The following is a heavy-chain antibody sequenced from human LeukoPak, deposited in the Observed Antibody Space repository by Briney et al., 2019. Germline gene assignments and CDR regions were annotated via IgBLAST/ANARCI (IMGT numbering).Heavy chain of an antibody. V-gene: IGHV1-24*01. J-gene: IGHJ4*02. CDR3: ALAYSSSWSFDY. CDR1: GYTLTELS. D-gene: IGHD6-13*01. CDR2: FDSEDGET. Sequence: ASVKVSCKVSGYTLTELSMHWVRQAPGKGLEWMGGFDSEDGETIYAQKFQGRVTMAEDTSTDTAYMELSSLRSEDTAVYYCALAYSSSWSFDYWGQGTLVTVSS.